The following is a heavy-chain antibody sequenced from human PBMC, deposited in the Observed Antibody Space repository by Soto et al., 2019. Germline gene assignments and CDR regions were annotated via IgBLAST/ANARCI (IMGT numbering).Heavy chain of an antibody. CDR1: GGSISSGGYS. Sequence: SETLSLTCAVSGGSISSGGYSWSWIRQPPGKGPEWIGYINHSGSTNYNPSLKSRVSISIDTSRNQFSLKLTSVTAADTGVYYCASSSPFHYWGPGILVTVS. V-gene: IGHV4-30-2*01. CDR3: ASSSPFHY. CDR2: INHSGST. D-gene: IGHD6-6*01. J-gene: IGHJ4*02.